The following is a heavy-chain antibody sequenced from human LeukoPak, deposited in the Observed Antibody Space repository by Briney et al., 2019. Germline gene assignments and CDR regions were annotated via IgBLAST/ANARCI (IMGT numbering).Heavy chain of an antibody. Sequence: PGGSLRLSCAASGFSFSSYSLQWVRQAPGKGLEWVSSINTNSNYIYYADSVKGRFTISRDNSKNTLYLQMNSLRAEDTALYYCAKKVVVGATSPYSDFQDWGQGTLVTVSS. CDR1: GFSFSSYS. V-gene: IGHV3-21*04. CDR3: AKKVVVGATSPYSDFQD. CDR2: INTNSNYI. J-gene: IGHJ1*01. D-gene: IGHD1-26*01.